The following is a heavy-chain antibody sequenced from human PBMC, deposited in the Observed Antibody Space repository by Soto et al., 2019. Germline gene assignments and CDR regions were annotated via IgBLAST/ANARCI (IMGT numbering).Heavy chain of an antibody. Sequence: SETLSLTCTVSGSSISSYYWSWIRQPPGKGLEWIGYIYYSGSTNYNPSLKSRVTISVDTSKNQFSLKLTSVTAADTAVYYCARRYGGNFDYWGQGTLVTVSS. V-gene: IGHV4-59*01. CDR3: ARRYGGNFDY. CDR2: IYYSGST. CDR1: GSSISSYY. D-gene: IGHD1-26*01. J-gene: IGHJ4*02.